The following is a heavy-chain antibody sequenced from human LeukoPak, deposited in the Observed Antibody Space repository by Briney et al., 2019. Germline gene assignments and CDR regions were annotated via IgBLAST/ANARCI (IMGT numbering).Heavy chain of an antibody. D-gene: IGHD2-15*01. CDR1: GFRYSDFC. CDR2: IKEDGREK. Sequence: GGSLRLSCEASGFRYSDFCKTWVRQAPGKGLEWVDNIKEDGREKYYVDSVKGRFTLSKDNDKNSVYLQMNSLGAEDTAVYYCARGWGEKGYCRGGTCNNPQFDYWGQGILVTVSS. CDR3: ARGWGEKGYCRGGTCNNPQFDY. J-gene: IGHJ4*02. V-gene: IGHV3-7*01.